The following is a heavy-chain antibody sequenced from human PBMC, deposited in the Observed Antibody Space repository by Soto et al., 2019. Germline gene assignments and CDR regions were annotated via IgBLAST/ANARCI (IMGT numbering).Heavy chain of an antibody. J-gene: IGHJ6*02. CDR3: AKDGEGQQLPHHNGMDV. Sequence: GGSLRLSCAASGFTFSSYAMSWVRQAPGKGLEWVSAISGSGGSTYYADSVKGRFTISRDNSKNTLYLQMNSLRAEDTAVYYCAKDGEGQQLPHHNGMDVWGQGTTVTSP. CDR1: GFTFSSYA. CDR2: ISGSGGST. D-gene: IGHD6-13*01. V-gene: IGHV3-23*01.